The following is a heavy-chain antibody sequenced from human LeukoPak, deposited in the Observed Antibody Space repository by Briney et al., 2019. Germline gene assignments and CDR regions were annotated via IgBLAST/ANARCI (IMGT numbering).Heavy chain of an antibody. CDR1: GFTFSSYG. CDR2: IRYDGSNK. D-gene: IGHD1-26*01. Sequence: GGTLRLSCAASGFTFSSYGMHWVRQAPGKGLEWVAFIRYDGSNKYYTDSVKGRFTISRDNSKNTLYLQMNSLRAEDTAVYYCAKGRGWEASYYYYYMDVWGKGTTVTISS. V-gene: IGHV3-30*02. J-gene: IGHJ6*03. CDR3: AKGRGWEASYYYYYMDV.